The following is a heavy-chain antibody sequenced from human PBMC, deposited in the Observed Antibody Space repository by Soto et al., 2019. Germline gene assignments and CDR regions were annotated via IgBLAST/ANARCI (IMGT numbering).Heavy chain of an antibody. CDR3: ARDIAVAGKAKYYYYYGMDV. CDR2: ISYDGSNK. CDR1: GFTFSSYA. J-gene: IGHJ6*02. V-gene: IGHV3-30-3*01. Sequence: QVQLVESGGGVVQPGRSLRLSCAASGFTFSSYAMHWVRQAPGKGLEWVAVISYDGSNKYYADSVKGRFTISRDNSKNTXYQXMNSLRAEDTAVYYCARDIAVAGKAKYYYYYGMDVWGQGTTVTVSS. D-gene: IGHD6-19*01.